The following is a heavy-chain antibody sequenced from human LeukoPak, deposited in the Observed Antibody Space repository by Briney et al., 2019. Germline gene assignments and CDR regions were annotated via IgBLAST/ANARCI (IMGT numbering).Heavy chain of an antibody. D-gene: IGHD3-22*01. J-gene: IGHJ4*02. CDR3: ARNLYDSGGYYLGLDY. V-gene: IGHV3-74*01. CDR1: GSTFRSYW. CDR2: IDTDGSTA. Sequence: GGSLRLSCAASGSTFRSYWMHWVRQAPGKGLVWVSHIDTDGSTATYADSVRGRFTISRDNAKNTLYLQMNSLSAEDTAVYYCARNLYDSGGYYLGLDYWGQGTLVTVSS.